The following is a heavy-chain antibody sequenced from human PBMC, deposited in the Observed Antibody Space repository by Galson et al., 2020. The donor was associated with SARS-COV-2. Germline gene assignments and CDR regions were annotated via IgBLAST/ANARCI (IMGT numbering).Heavy chain of an antibody. CDR1: GFGFSYYW. D-gene: IGHD2-15*01. J-gene: IGHJ4*02. CDR3: ARVDCSGGSCSPGNY. V-gene: IGHV3-7*03. Sequence: GGSLRLSCAASGFGFSYYWMTWVRQAPGRGLEWVASIKHDGSGKYYVDSVKGRFTISRDNPKNSLYLQMNNLRVEDTAVYHCARVDCSGGSCSPGNYWGQGTLVTVSS. CDR2: IKHDGSGK.